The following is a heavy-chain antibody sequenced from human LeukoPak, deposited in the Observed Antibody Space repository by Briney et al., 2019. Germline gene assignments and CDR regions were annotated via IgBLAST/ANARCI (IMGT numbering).Heavy chain of an antibody. CDR1: GFTFSSYA. CDR3: VRARVRARLGAFDV. V-gene: IGHV3-30*01. CDR2: ISYDETRK. D-gene: IGHD3-16*01. J-gene: IGHJ3*01. Sequence: GGSLRLSCAASGFTFSSYAMHWVRQAPGKGLEWLAVISYDETRKFYADAVQGRFTISRDNSNYTLFLQMHSLRSDDSAVYYCVRARVRARLGAFDVWGQGTVVTVSS.